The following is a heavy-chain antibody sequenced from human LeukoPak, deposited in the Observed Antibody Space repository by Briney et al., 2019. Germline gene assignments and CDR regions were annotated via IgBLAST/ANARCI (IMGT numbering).Heavy chain of an antibody. CDR1: GYTFTSYD. D-gene: IGHD4-17*01. V-gene: IGHV1-8*01. Sequence: ASVKVSCKASGYTFTSYDINWVRQATGQGLEWMGWMNPNSGNTGYAQKFQGRVTMTRNTSISTAYMELSSLRSEDTAVYYCARYYGVYDAGRVRGDYYDYMDVWGKGTTVNVSS. J-gene: IGHJ6*03. CDR2: MNPNSGNT. CDR3: ARYYGVYDAGRVRGDYYDYMDV.